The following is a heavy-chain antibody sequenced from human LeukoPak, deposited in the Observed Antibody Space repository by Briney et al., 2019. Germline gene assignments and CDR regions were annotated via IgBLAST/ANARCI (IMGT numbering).Heavy chain of an antibody. Sequence: GGSLRLSCAASGFTFSSYAMSWVRQAPGKGLEWVSAISGSGGSTYYADSVKGRFTISRDNSKNTLYLQMNSLSAEDTAVYYCAKDQGYCSGGSCYGYFDYWGQGTLVTVSS. V-gene: IGHV3-23*01. CDR3: AKDQGYCSGGSCYGYFDY. D-gene: IGHD2-15*01. CDR1: GFTFSSYA. J-gene: IGHJ4*02. CDR2: ISGSGGST.